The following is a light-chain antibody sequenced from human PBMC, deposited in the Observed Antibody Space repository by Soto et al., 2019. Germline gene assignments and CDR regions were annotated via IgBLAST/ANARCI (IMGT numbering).Light chain of an antibody. CDR1: QSVSSSY. J-gene: IGKJ1*01. CDR2: GAS. Sequence: EIVLTQSPGTLSLSPGERATLSCRSSQSVSSSYLAWYQQKPGQAPRLLIYGASSRATGIPDRFSGSGSGTEFTLTISSLQSEDFALYYCQQYGSSPHTFGQGTKVDI. CDR3: QQYGSSPHT. V-gene: IGKV3-20*01.